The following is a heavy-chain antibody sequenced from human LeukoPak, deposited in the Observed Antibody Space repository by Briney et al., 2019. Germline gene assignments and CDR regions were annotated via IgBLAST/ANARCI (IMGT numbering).Heavy chain of an antibody. D-gene: IGHD2-2*01. CDR3: ARASGHQLLSYSYYYGMAV. V-gene: IGHV1-8*01. J-gene: IGHJ6*02. Sequence: AAVKVSCKASGYAFTSYDINWVREATGQGHGWMGWMNPKSGNTGYAHKFQGRVTMTRNTSRSTPYMDLSSLRSADAPVYYCARASGHQLLSYSYYYGMAVWGQGTTVTVPS. CDR1: GYAFTSYD. CDR2: MNPKSGNT.